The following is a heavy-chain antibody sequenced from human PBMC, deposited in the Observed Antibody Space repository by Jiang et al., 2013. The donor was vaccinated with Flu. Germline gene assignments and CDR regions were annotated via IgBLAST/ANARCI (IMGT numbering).Heavy chain of an antibody. D-gene: IGHD3-9*01. CDR1: GGSISSGGYS. CDR3: ASTRYFDWGNYFDY. Sequence: GPGLVKPSQTLSLTCAVSGGSISSGGYSWSWIRQPPGKGLEWIGYIYHSGLTYYNPSLKSRVTISVDRSKYQFSLNLSSVTAADAAVYYCASTRYFDWGNYFDYWGQGTLVTVSS. CDR2: IYHSGLT. V-gene: IGHV4-30-2*01. J-gene: IGHJ4*02.